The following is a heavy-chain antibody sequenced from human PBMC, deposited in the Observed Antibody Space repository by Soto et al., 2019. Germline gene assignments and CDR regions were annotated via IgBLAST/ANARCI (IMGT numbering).Heavy chain of an antibody. V-gene: IGHV3-7*01. J-gene: IGHJ4*02. CDR2: IKQDGSEK. CDR1: GFTFSSYW. CDR3: ARERSTMVRGATGGY. Sequence: GGSLRLSCAASGFTFSSYWMSWVRQAPGKGLEWVANIKQDGSEKYYVDSVKGRFTISRDNAKNSLYLQMNSLRAEDTAVYYCARERSTMVRGATGGYWGQGTLVTVSS. D-gene: IGHD3-10*01.